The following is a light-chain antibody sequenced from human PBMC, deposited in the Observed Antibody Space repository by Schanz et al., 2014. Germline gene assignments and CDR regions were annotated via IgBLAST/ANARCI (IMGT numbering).Light chain of an antibody. CDR2: GNS. CDR1: SSNIGAGYV. CDR3: AAWDDSLNGPV. V-gene: IGLV1-40*01. J-gene: IGLJ3*02. Sequence: QSVLTQPLSVSGAPGQRVTISCTGSSSNIGAGYVLHWYQQLPGTAPKLLIYGNSNRPSGVPDRFSGSRSGTSASLAITGLQAEDEADYYCAAWDDSLNGPVFGGGTKLTVL.